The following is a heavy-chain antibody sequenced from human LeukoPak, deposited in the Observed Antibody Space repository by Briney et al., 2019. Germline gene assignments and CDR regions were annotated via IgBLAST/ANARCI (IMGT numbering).Heavy chain of an antibody. V-gene: IGHV3-23*01. D-gene: IGHD3-10*01. Sequence: GGALRLSCAASEFTFSTYGMSWVRQAPGKGLEWVSAISDGGSSTYYADSVKGRFTISRDNSKNTLYLQMNSLTAEDTAVYYCAKRVRYGSGNYHFDHWGQGTLVTVSS. CDR1: EFTFSTYG. J-gene: IGHJ4*02. CDR2: ISDGGSST. CDR3: AKRVRYGSGNYHFDH.